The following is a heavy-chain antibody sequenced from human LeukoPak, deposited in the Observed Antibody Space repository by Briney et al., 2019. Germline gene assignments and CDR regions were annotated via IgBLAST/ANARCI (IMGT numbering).Heavy chain of an antibody. D-gene: IGHD6-6*01. CDR1: GFTFSSYA. CDR2: INEDGSRT. J-gene: IGHJ6*02. CDR3: ARGGRVVHGVDV. V-gene: IGHV3-74*01. Sequence: PGGSLRLSCAASGFTFSSYAMSWVRQAPGKGLVWVSRINEDGSRTNYADSVKGRFTISRDNAKNTLYLQMSSLRVEDTAVYYCARGGRVVHGVDVWSQGTTVTVSS.